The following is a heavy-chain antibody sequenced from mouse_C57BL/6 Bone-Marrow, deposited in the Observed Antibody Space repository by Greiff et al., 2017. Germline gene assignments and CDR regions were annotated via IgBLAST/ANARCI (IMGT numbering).Heavy chain of an antibody. CDR3: ARGIPYYYGSSRDAMDY. J-gene: IGHJ4*01. CDR1: GYTFTSYW. D-gene: IGHD1-1*01. CDR2: IDPSDSYT. V-gene: IGHV1-69*01. Sequence: QVQLQQPGAELVMPGASVKLSCKASGYTFTSYWMHWVKQRPGQGLEWIGEIDPSDSYTNYNQKFKGKSTLTVDKSSSTAYMQLSSLTSEDSAVYYCARGIPYYYGSSRDAMDYWGQGTSVTVSS.